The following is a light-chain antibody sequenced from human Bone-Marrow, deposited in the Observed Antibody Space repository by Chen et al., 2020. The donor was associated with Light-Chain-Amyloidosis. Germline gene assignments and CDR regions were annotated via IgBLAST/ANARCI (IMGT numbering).Light chain of an antibody. CDR2: RDT. CDR3: QSADSSGTYEVI. Sequence: SYELTQPPSVSVSPGQTARITCSGDDLPTKYAYWYQQKPGQAPVLVIHRDTGRPSGISERFSGSTSWTTATLTFSGVQAEDEADYHCQSADSSGTYEVIFGGGTKLTVL. V-gene: IGLV3-25*03. J-gene: IGLJ2*01. CDR1: DLPTKY.